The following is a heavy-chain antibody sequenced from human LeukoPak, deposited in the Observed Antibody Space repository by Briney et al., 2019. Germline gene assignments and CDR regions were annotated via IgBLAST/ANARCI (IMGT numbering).Heavy chain of an antibody. CDR3: ASGRWLQFGFDY. CDR2: IKQDGSEK. CDR1: GFTFSSYS. Sequence: GGSLRLSCAASGFTFSSYSMNWVRQAPGKGLEWVANIKQDGSEKYYVDSVKGRFTISRDNAKNSLYLQMNSLRAEDTAVYYCASGRWLQFGFDYWGQGTLVTVSS. J-gene: IGHJ4*02. V-gene: IGHV3-7*01. D-gene: IGHD5-24*01.